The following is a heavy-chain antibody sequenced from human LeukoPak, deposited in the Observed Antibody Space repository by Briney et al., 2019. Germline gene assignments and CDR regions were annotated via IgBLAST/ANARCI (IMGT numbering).Heavy chain of an antibody. Sequence: GGSLRLSCAASGFTFSSYAMSWVRQAPGKGLEWVSGISGSGPYAFYTDSVKGRFTISRDSSKNTLYLQMNSLRAEDTALYYCAKHGYCSGISCFFDFWGQGTLVTVSS. CDR2: ISGSGPYA. CDR3: AKHGYCSGISCFFDF. V-gene: IGHV3-23*01. CDR1: GFTFSSYA. D-gene: IGHD2-2*03. J-gene: IGHJ4*02.